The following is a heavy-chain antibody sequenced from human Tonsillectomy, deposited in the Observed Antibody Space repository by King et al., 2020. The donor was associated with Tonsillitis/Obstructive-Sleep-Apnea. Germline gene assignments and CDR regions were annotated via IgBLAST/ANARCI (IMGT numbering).Heavy chain of an antibody. J-gene: IGHJ5*02. Sequence: QLQESGPGLVKPSETLSLTCTVSGGSVSSSSYYWGWIRQPPGKGLEWIGSIYYSGSTYYNPSLKSRVTISVETSKNQFSLKLSSVTAADTAVYYCARRRGGDWFDPWGQGTLVTVSS. D-gene: IGHD3-16*01. V-gene: IGHV4-39*01. CDR2: IYYSGST. CDR3: ARRRGGDWFDP. CDR1: GGSVSSSSYY.